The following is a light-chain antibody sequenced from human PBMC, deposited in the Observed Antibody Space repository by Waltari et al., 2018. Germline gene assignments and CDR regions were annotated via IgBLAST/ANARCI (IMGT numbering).Light chain of an antibody. CDR1: NIGSKS. CDR2: DDN. V-gene: IGLV3-21*02. CDR3: QVWDSGSGRPQVI. J-gene: IGLJ2*01. Sequence: SYVLTQPPSVSMAPGQTAIITCGGDNIGSKSVHWYQQRAGQAPVLVVHDDNDRPSGIPERLSGSNSGNTATLTISRVEAGDEADFYCQVWDSGSGRPQVIFGGGTRLTVL.